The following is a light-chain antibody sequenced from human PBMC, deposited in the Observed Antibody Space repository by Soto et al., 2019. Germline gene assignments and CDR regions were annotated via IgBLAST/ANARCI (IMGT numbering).Light chain of an antibody. Sequence: EVMMTQSPATLSLSPGERATLSCRASQSVSSNLAWYQQRRGQAPRLLIYAASSRAAGIPARFSGSGSGTEFTLTINSLQSEDFAVYYCQQYNNWPLTFGGGTKVEIK. CDR2: AAS. J-gene: IGKJ4*01. CDR1: QSVSSN. V-gene: IGKV3-15*01. CDR3: QQYNNWPLT.